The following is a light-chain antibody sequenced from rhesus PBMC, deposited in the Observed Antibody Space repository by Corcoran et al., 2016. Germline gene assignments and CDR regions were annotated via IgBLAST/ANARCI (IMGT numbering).Light chain of an antibody. CDR1: QGISRY. CDR2: GAS. Sequence: DIQMTQSPSSLSASVGDTVTITCRASQGISRYLNWFQQKPVKAPKLLIYGASSLENGVPSRFSGSGSGTEVTLTISSLHPEDCAVYYCLQHSSYPRTFGQGTKVEIK. V-gene: IGKV1-28*01. J-gene: IGKJ1*01. CDR3: LQHSSYPRT.